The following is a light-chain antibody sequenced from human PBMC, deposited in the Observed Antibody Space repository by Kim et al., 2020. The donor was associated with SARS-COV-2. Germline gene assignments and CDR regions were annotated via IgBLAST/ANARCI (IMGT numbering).Light chain of an antibody. Sequence: QRVTISCTGSRSNIGTGYDVHWYQHLPGTAPKLLIYGNTNRPSGVPDRFSGSKSGTSASLAITGLQAEDEADYYCQSYDSSLSAWVFGGGTQLTVL. J-gene: IGLJ3*02. V-gene: IGLV1-40*01. CDR2: GNT. CDR3: QSYDSSLSAWV. CDR1: RSNIGTGYD.